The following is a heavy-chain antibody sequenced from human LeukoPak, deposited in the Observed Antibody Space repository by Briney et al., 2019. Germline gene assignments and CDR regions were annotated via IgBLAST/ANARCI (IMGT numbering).Heavy chain of an antibody. V-gene: IGHV1-69*13. D-gene: IGHD6-6*01. CDR2: IIPIFGTA. CDR1: GGTFSSYA. Sequence: SVKVSCTASGGTFSSYAISWVRQAPGQGLEWMGGIIPIFGTANYAQKFQGRVTITADESTSTAYMELSSLRSEDTAVYYCARTVVYSTSSPYYYGMDVWGQGPTVTVSS. CDR3: ARTVVYSTSSPYYYGMDV. J-gene: IGHJ6*02.